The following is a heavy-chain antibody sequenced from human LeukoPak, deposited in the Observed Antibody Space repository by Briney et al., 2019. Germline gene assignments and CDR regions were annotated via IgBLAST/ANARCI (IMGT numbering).Heavy chain of an antibody. J-gene: IGHJ4*02. CDR1: GGSISSYY. Sequence: SETLSLTCIVSGGSISSYYWSWIRQPPGKGLEWIGYIYYSGSTNYNPSLKSRVTISVDTSKNQFSLKLSSVTAADTAVYYCARHSRRLPIYFDYWGQGTLVTVSS. D-gene: IGHD6-25*01. V-gene: IGHV4-59*08. CDR3: ARHSRRLPIYFDY. CDR2: IYYSGST.